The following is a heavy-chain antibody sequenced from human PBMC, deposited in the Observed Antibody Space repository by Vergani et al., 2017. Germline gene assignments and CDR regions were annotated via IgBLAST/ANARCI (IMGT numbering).Heavy chain of an antibody. J-gene: IGHJ3*02. CDR3: ARDSGGPTDMITYSGAFDI. CDR2: IYYSGST. V-gene: IGHV4-39*07. CDR1: GGSISSSSYY. Sequence: QLQLQESGPGLVKPSETLSLTCTVSGGSISSSSYYWGWIRQPPGKGLEWIGSIYYSGSTYYNQSLKSRVTISVDTSKNQFSLKLSSVTAADTAVYYCARDSGGPTDMITYSGAFDIWGQGTMVTVSS. D-gene: IGHD3-16*01.